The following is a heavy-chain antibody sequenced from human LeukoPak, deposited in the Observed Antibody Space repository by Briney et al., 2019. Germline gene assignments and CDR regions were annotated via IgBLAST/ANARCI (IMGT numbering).Heavy chain of an antibody. V-gene: IGHV4-4*07. CDR1: GGSISSYY. Sequence: SETLSLTCTVSGGSISSYYWSWIRQPAGKGLEWIGRIYTSGSTNYNPSLKSRVTISVDKSKNQFSLKLSSVTAADTAVYYCARDRGPYSSGWYWFDPWGQGTLVTASS. D-gene: IGHD6-19*01. CDR2: IYTSGST. J-gene: IGHJ5*02. CDR3: ARDRGPYSSGWYWFDP.